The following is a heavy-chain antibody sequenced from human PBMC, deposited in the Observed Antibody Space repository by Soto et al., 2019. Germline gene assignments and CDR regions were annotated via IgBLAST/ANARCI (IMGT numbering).Heavy chain of an antibody. CDR3: ARQLAYCGGDCFTEPVDY. V-gene: IGHV1-2*02. CDR1: GYTFTSYY. Sequence: QAQLVQSGAEVKKPGASVKVSCEASGYTFTSYYMHWVRQAPGQGLEWMGWINPNSGDTKYAQKFRGKVTMTRDTSITTAYREVTMLTFDDPAVDYCARQLAYCGGDCFTEPVDYWGQGTLVTVSS. D-gene: IGHD2-21*02. J-gene: IGHJ4*02. CDR2: INPNSGDT.